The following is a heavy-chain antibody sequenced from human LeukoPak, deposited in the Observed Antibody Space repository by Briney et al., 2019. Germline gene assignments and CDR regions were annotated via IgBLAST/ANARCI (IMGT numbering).Heavy chain of an antibody. V-gene: IGHV4-34*01. J-gene: IGHJ2*01. CDR3: ARGRTTTAVTPEARYFDL. Sequence: SETLSLTCAVYGGSFSSYYWSWIRQPPGKGLEWIGEINHSGSTNYNPSLKSRVTISVDTSKNQFSLKLSSVTAADTAVYYCARGRTTTAVTPEARYFDLWGRGTLVTVSS. CDR1: GGSFSSYY. D-gene: IGHD4-23*01. CDR2: INHSGST.